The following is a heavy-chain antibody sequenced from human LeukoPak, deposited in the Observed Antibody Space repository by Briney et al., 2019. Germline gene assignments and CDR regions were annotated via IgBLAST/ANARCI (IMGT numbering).Heavy chain of an antibody. CDR3: ARQGKYCNGGSCYMAWFDP. Sequence: SETLSLTCTVSGGSISSYYWSWIRQPPGKGLEWIGYIYYSGSTNYNPSLKSRVTISVDTSKNQFSLKLSSVTAADTAVYYCARQGKYCNGGSCYMAWFDPWGQGTLVTVSS. V-gene: IGHV4-59*08. J-gene: IGHJ5*02. CDR2: IYYSGST. D-gene: IGHD2-15*01. CDR1: GGSISSYY.